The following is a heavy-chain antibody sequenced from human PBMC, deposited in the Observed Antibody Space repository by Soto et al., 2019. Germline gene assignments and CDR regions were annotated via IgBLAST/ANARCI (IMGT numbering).Heavy chain of an antibody. Sequence: GGSLRLSCAASGFTFSTYGSHWVRQAPGRGLEWVAVIWYDGSNKYYADSVKGRFTISRDNSKNTLYLQMNSLRAEDTAVYYCSVTEYSSPPYYYYGMDVWGQGTTVTVSS. J-gene: IGHJ6*02. D-gene: IGHD4-4*01. CDR3: SVTEYSSPPYYYYGMDV. CDR1: GFTFSTYG. CDR2: IWYDGSNK. V-gene: IGHV3-33*01.